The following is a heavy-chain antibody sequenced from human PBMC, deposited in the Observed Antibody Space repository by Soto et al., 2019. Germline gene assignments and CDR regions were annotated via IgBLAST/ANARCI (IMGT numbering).Heavy chain of an antibody. J-gene: IGHJ4*02. V-gene: IGHV1-24*01. Sequence: ASVKVSCKTSGYTFSNYGINWVRQAPGKGLEWMGGFDPEDGETIYAQKFQGRVTMTEDTSTDTAYMELSSLRSEDTAVYYCATGSSSVDYWGQGTLVTVSS. D-gene: IGHD6-19*01. CDR3: ATGSSSVDY. CDR2: FDPEDGET. CDR1: GYTFSNYG.